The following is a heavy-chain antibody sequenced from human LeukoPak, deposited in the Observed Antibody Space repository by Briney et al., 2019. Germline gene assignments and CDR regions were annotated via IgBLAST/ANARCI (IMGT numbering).Heavy chain of an antibody. CDR3: ARVRLWFGELWVDY. Sequence: GGSLRLSCAGSGFTFSSYWMSWVRQAPGKGLEWVANIKQDGSEKYYVDSVKGRFTISRDNAKNSLYLQMNSLRAEDTAVYYCARVRLWFGELWVDYWGQGTLVTVSS. CDR1: GFTFSSYW. CDR2: IKQDGSEK. V-gene: IGHV3-7*01. D-gene: IGHD3-10*01. J-gene: IGHJ4*02.